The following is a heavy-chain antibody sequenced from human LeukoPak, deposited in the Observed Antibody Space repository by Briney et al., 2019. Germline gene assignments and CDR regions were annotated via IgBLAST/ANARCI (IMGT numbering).Heavy chain of an antibody. CDR2: INHSGST. D-gene: IGHD3-16*02. V-gene: IGHV4-34*01. J-gene: IGHJ4*02. Sequence: SETLSLTCAVYGGSFSGYYWSWIRQPPGKGLEWIGEINHSGSTNYNPSLKSRVTISVDTSKNQFSLKLSSVTAAATAVYYCARYSAGMITFGGVIVIPTYYFDYWGQGTLVTVSS. CDR3: ARYSAGMITFGGVIVIPTYYFDY. CDR1: GGSFSGYY.